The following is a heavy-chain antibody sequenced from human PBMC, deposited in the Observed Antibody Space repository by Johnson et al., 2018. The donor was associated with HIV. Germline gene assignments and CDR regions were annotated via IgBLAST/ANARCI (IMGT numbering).Heavy chain of an antibody. CDR1: GFTFSSYA. V-gene: IGHV3-30*14. J-gene: IGHJ3*01. D-gene: IGHD1-14*01. CDR2: ISYDGSNK. CDR3: VREHRADESFDL. Sequence: QVQLVESGGGVVQTGRSLRLSCAASGFTFSSYAMHWVRQAPDKGLEWVAVISYDGSNKYYADSVKGRFTISRENVKNFVYLQMNSLTAGDTAVYYCVREHRADESFDLWGQGTMVTVSS.